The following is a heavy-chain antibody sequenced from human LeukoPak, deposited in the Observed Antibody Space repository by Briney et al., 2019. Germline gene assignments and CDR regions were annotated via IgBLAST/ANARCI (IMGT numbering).Heavy chain of an antibody. CDR3: ARELPPVVNFYFDS. CDR2: IWYDGSDK. Sequence: GRSLRLSCEASGFTFSSYGMHWVRQAPGKGLEWVAVIWYDGSDKYYADSVKGRFSISRDNSKNTLYLQMNSLRAEDTAVYYCARELPPVVNFYFDSWGQGTLVTVSS. J-gene: IGHJ4*02. CDR1: GFTFSSYG. D-gene: IGHD3-22*01. V-gene: IGHV3-33*01.